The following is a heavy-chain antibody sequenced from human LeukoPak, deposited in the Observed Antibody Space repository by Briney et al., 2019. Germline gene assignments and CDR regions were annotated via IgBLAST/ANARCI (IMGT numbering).Heavy chain of an antibody. J-gene: IGHJ4*02. V-gene: IGHV3-33*01. CDR3: ASENGGLYFDY. D-gene: IGHD2-8*01. CDR1: GFTFSSNG. Sequence: PGGSLRLSCAASGFTFSSNGMHWVRQAPGKGLGWVAVIWYDGSNKYYADSVKGRFTISRDNSKNTLYLQMNSLRAEDTAVYYCASENGGLYFDYWGQGTLVTVSS. CDR2: IWYDGSNK.